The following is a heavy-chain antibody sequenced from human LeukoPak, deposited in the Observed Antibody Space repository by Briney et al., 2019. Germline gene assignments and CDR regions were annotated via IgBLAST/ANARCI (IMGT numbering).Heavy chain of an antibody. CDR2: IDTDGSST. CDR1: GFTFSSYW. CDR3: TRGGTTFDY. J-gene: IGHJ4*02. V-gene: IGHV3-74*01. Sequence: PGGSLRLSCAASGFTFSSYWMHRVRQAPGKGLVWVSLIDTDGSSTTYADSVKGRFTISRDNAKNTLYLQMNSLRAEDTAIYYCTRGGTTFDYWGQGTLVTVSS. D-gene: IGHD1-1*01.